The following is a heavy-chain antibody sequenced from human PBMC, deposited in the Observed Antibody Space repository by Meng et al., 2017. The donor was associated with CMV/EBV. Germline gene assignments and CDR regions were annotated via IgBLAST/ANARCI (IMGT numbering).Heavy chain of an antibody. CDR3: VRDQGFYSSNFKSYYYYGMDV. CDR1: GFTVSSNY. J-gene: IGHJ6*02. D-gene: IGHD4-11*01. V-gene: IGHV3-53*01. CDR2: IYSGGST. Sequence: GGSLRLSCAASGFTVSSNYMSWVRQAPGKGLEWISVIYSGGSTYYADSVKGRFTISRDNSKNTLYLQMNSLRAEDTAVYYCVRDQGFYSSNFKSYYYYGMDVWGQGTTVTVSS.